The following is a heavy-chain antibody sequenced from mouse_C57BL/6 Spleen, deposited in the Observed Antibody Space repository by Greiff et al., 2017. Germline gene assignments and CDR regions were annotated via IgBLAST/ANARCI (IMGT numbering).Heavy chain of an antibody. J-gene: IGHJ1*03. CDR1: GYSFTSYY. Sequence: QVQLQQSGPELVKPGASVKISCKASGYSFTSYYIHWVKQRPGQGLEWIGWIYPGSGNTKYNEKFKGKATLTADTSSSTAYMQLSRLTSEDSAVYCFARCYGSSYGYFDVWGTGTTVTVSS. D-gene: IGHD1-1*01. V-gene: IGHV1-66*01. CDR2: IYPGSGNT. CDR3: ARCYGSSYGYFDV.